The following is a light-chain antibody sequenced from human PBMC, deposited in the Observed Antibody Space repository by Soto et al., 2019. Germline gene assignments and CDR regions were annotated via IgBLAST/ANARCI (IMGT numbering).Light chain of an antibody. CDR1: QSVNSN. CDR3: QQYNNWPRT. J-gene: IGKJ1*01. V-gene: IGKV3-15*01. Sequence: EIVLTQSPATLSVSPGERATLSCRASQSVNSNYLAWYQQKPGQALRLLIYGASTRATGIPARFSGSGSGTEFTLTISSLQSEDFAVYYCQQYNNWPRTFGQGTKVDIK. CDR2: GAS.